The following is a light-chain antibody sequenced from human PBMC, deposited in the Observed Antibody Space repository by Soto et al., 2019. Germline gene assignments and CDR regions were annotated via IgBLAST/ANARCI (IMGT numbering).Light chain of an antibody. CDR3: PQSKRLPWT. CDR2: SAA. J-gene: IGKJ1*01. V-gene: IGKV1-39*01. Sequence: DIQMTQSPSSLSASVGDRVTITCRASQSISNFLNWYQKKPGRAPKLLIHSAATLQSGVPSTFSGSGSGTDFTLTISGLQPEDFGTFYGPQSKRLPWTFGQGTEVDIK. CDR1: QSISNF.